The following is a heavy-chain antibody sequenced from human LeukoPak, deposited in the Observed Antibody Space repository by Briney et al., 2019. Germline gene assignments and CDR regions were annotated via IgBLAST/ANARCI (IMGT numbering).Heavy chain of an antibody. Sequence: GGSLRLSCAASGFTFSSYGMHWVRQASGKGLEWVGRIRSKANSYATAYAASVKGRFTISRDDSKNTAYLQMNSLKTEDTAVYYCTSHIRKDAFDIWGQGTMVTVSS. CDR3: TSHIRKDAFDI. J-gene: IGHJ3*02. CDR1: GFTFSSYG. D-gene: IGHD2-2*02. V-gene: IGHV3-73*01. CDR2: IRSKANSYAT.